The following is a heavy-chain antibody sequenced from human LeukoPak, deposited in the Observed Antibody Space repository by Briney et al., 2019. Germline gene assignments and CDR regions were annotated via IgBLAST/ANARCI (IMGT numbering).Heavy chain of an antibody. D-gene: IGHD6-19*01. CDR2: IRSKAYGGTT. CDR3: TTGREWAGTGDY. J-gene: IGHJ4*02. V-gene: IGHV3-49*04. Sequence: GGSLRLSCTTSGFTFGDYAMSWVRKAPGKGLEWVGFIRSKAYGGTTEYAASVKGRFTISRDDSKSIAYLQMNSLKTEDTAVYYCTTGREWAGTGDYWGQGTLVTVSS. CDR1: GFTFGDYA.